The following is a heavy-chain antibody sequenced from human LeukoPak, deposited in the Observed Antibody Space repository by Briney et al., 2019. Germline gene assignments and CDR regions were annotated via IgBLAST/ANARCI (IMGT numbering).Heavy chain of an antibody. D-gene: IGHD1-26*01. J-gene: IGHJ6*02. CDR2: ISSSSSYI. Sequence: GGSLRLSCAASGFTFSSYSMNWVRQAPGKGLEWVSSISSSSSYIYYADSVKGRFTISRDNAKNSLYLQMNSLRAEDTAVYYCARDATRGSYFYYGMDVWSQGTTVTVSS. CDR1: GFTFSSYS. CDR3: ARDATRGSYFYYGMDV. V-gene: IGHV3-21*01.